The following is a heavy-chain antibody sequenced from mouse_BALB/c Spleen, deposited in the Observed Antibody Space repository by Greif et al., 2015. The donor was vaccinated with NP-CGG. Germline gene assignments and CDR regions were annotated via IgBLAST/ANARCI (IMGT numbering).Heavy chain of an antibody. J-gene: IGHJ4*01. V-gene: IGHV14-4*02. Sequence: EVQLQQSGAELVRSGASVKLSCTASGFNIKDYYMHWVKLRPEQGLEWIGWIDPENGDTEYAPKFQGKATMTADTSSNTAYLQLSSLTSEDTAVYYCNALITPMDYWGQGTSVTVSS. CDR3: NALITPMDY. CDR1: GFNIKDYY. D-gene: IGHD1-1*01. CDR2: IDPENGDT.